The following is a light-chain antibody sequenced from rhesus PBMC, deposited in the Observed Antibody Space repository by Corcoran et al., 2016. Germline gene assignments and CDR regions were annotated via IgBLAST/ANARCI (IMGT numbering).Light chain of an antibody. CDR1: QNIYSN. CDR2: AAS. J-gene: IGKJ4*01. CDR3: QHYYDNPLT. Sequence: DIQMTQSPSALSASVGDRVTISCRASQNIYSNLAWYPQKPGKSPKLSIYAASILQTGITSRFSGSGYGKHCTLTISSLQPEDSAAYYCQHYYDNPLTFGGGTKVEIK. V-gene: IGKV1S12*01.